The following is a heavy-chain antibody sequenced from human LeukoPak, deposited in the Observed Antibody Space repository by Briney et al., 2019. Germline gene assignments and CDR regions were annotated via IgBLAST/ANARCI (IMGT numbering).Heavy chain of an antibody. CDR1: GFTFSSYN. CDR2: ISSSSSYI. Sequence: PGGSLRLSCAASGFTFSSYNMNWVRQAPGKGLEWVSSISSSSSYIYYADSVKGRFTIPRDNAKNSLYLQMNSLRVEETAVYYCARAPTFSGWFDYWGQGTLVTVSS. V-gene: IGHV3-21*01. CDR3: ARAPTFSGWFDY. D-gene: IGHD6-19*01. J-gene: IGHJ4*01.